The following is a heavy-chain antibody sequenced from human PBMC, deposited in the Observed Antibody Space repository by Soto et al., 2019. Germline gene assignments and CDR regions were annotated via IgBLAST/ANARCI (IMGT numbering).Heavy chain of an antibody. Sequence: QITLKESGPTLVKPTQTLTLTCTFSGISLSTSGVSVGWIRQPPGKALEWLALIYWDDDKRLSPSQKSRLTITKDTSKSQVVLAMSDMDPVDTATYYCAHRYCSGGRCLTFGHWVQVSLVTVSS. CDR1: GISLSTSGVS. J-gene: IGHJ4*02. CDR3: AHRYCSGGRCLTFGH. CDR2: IYWDDDK. V-gene: IGHV2-5*02. D-gene: IGHD2-15*01.